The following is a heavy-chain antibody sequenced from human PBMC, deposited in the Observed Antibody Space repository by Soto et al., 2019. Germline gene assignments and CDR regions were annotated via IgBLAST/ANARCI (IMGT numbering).Heavy chain of an antibody. CDR3: AKDISLRGWVYLVVEY. Sequence: EVQLVESGGGWVQPGRSLRLSCAASGFTFDVYAMHWVRQAPGKGLEWVSGINYNSGSVGYADSVKGRFTISRDNAHNALHLQMNSLRAEDTAVYYCAKDISLRGWVYLVVEYWGQGTLVTVSP. CDR2: INYNSGSV. J-gene: IGHJ4*02. V-gene: IGHV3-9*01. CDR1: GFTFDVYA. D-gene: IGHD6-13*01.